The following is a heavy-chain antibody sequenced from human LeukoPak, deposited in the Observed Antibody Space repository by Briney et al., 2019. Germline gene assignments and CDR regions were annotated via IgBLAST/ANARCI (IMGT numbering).Heavy chain of an antibody. CDR3: ARGSGRYYIY. Sequence: GGSLRLSCAASGFTFDDYAMHWVRQAPGKGLEWVSGISWNSGSIGYADSVKGRFTISRDNAKNSLYLQMNSLRAEDTAVYYCARGSGRYYIYWGQGTLVTVSS. CDR1: GFTFDDYA. V-gene: IGHV3-9*01. J-gene: IGHJ4*02. D-gene: IGHD3-10*01. CDR2: ISWNSGSI.